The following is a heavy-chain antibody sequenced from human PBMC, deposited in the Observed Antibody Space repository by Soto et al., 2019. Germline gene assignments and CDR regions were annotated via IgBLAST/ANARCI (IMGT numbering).Heavy chain of an antibody. V-gene: IGHV3-11*06. D-gene: IGHD1-1*01. CDR3: ARDLAWKRGKVGRYYYGMDV. Sequence: VGSLRLSCAASGFIFSDYYMSWVGQTPGKGLEWISYISTRSTYTNYADSVKGRFTISRDNTKNSLYLQMDSLRVEDTAVYYCARDLAWKRGKVGRYYYGMDVWGQGTTVTVSS. CDR2: ISTRSTYT. CDR1: GFIFSDYY. J-gene: IGHJ6*02.